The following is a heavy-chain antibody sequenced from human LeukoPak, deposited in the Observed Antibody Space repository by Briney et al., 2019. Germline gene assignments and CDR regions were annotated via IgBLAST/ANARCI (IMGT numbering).Heavy chain of an antibody. CDR1: GGTFSSYG. CDR3: ARETEGLNILRGLRMYYLYMDV. D-gene: IGHD3-10*01. CDR2: IVPILGTT. Sequence: ASVKVSCKASGGTFSSYGISWVRQAPGQGLEWMGGIVPILGTTNHAQKFQGRVTITADESKSTDYMELSSLRSEDTAVYYCARETEGLNILRGLRMYYLYMDVWGKGTTVTISS. J-gene: IGHJ6*03. V-gene: IGHV1-69*13.